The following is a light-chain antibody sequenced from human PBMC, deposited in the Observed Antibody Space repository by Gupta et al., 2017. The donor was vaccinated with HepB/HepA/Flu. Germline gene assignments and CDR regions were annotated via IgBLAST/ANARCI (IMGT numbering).Light chain of an antibody. CDR2: GNI. Sequence: QSVLTQPPSVSGAPGQRVTISCSGSSSDNGAGYDVHWYQQLPGTAPKLLIYGNIPRPSGVPDRFSGSKSGTSASLAITRLQAEDEADYYCQSYDSSLSGWVFGGGTKLTVL. CDR1: SSDNGAGYD. J-gene: IGLJ3*02. V-gene: IGLV1-40*01. CDR3: QSYDSSLSGWV.